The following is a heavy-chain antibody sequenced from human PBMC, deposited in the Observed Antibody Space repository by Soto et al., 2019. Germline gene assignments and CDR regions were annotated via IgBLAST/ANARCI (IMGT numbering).Heavy chain of an antibody. CDR2: ISSSSSYI. D-gene: IGHD3-22*01. J-gene: IGHJ6*02. Sequence: AGGSLSLSCAASGFTFSTYNMNWVRQAPGKGLEWVASISSSSSYIYYADSVKGRFTISRDNSKNTLYLQMNSLRLEDTAVYYCARGYDSSGYNSPHLTYYYGMDVWGQGTTVTVSS. CDR3: ARGYDSSGYNSPHLTYYYGMDV. V-gene: IGHV3-21*01. CDR1: GFTFSTYN.